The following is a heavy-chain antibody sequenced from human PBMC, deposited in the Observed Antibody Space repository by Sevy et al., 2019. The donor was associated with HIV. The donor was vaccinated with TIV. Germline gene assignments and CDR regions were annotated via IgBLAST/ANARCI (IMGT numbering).Heavy chain of an antibody. V-gene: IGHV3-7*01. CDR2: IKQDGSET. CDR1: GFDFNHHW. J-gene: IGHJ4*02. CDR3: ARLPTGLQSFNYLLSTYFDV. Sequence: GGSLRLSCAASGFDFNHHWMSWVRQAPQKGLEWVANIKQDGSETYYVDSLEGRFTISRDNAKNSLSLQINDLRAEDAAVYYGARLPTGLQSFNYLLSTYFDVWGQGTLVTVSS. D-gene: IGHD3-9*01.